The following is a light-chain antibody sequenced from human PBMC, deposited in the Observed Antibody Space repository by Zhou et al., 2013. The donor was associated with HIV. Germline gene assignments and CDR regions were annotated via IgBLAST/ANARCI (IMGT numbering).Light chain of an antibody. CDR3: QQSSDRPRT. V-gene: IGKV1-33*01. J-gene: IGKJ4*01. CDR1: QDIKNN. Sequence: DIQMTQSPPSLSASVGDGLTIICQASQDIKNNLNWYQQKTGKAPSLLIYDASNLETGVPSRFSGSGSGTHFTLNITRLGPEDIATYYCQQSSDRPRTFGGGTRVEIK. CDR2: DAS.